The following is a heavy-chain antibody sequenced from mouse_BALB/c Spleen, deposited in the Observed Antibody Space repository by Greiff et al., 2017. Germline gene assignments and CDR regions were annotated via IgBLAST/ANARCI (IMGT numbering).Heavy chain of an antibody. CDR2: INPGSGGT. D-gene: IGHD2-4*01. Sequence: VKLQESGAELVRPGTSVKVSCKASGYAFTNYLIEWVKQRPGQGLEWIGVINPGSGGTNYNEKFKGKATLTADKSSSTAYMQLSSLTSDDSAVYFCARLYDYDGGKDYWGQGTSVTVSS. V-gene: IGHV1-54*01. CDR3: ARLYDYDGGKDY. CDR1: GYAFTNYL. J-gene: IGHJ4*01.